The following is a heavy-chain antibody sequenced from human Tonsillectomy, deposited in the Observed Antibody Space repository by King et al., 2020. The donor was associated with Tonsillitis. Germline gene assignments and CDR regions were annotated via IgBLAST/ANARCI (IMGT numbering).Heavy chain of an antibody. J-gene: IGHJ3*02. CDR1: GFTFSSYW. D-gene: IGHD3-10*01. CDR3: KRVRSFGFDGFDI. V-gene: IGHV3-74*01. CDR2: IKSDGSST. Sequence: VQLVESGGGLVQPGGSLRLSCAASGFTFSSYWMHWVRQAPGKGLVWVSRIKSDGSSTSYADSFKGRFTISRDNANNTLYLQINSLRAEATAVYFCKRVRSFGFDGFDIWGQGTMVTGFS.